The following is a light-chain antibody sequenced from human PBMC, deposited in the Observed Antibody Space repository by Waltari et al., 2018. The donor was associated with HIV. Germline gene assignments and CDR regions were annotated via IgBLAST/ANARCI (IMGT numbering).Light chain of an antibody. V-gene: IGKV1-33*01. CDR2: DAS. CDR1: QYIHIS. J-gene: IGKJ2*01. Sequence: DIQMTQSPSSLSASVGDRVTITCQSSQYIHISLNWYQLNPGKAPKVLIFDASSLERGVPSRFSGSGSGTDFTFTITNLQPEDIATYYCQHYDNDPRDTFGQGTRLEIK. CDR3: QHYDNDPRDT.